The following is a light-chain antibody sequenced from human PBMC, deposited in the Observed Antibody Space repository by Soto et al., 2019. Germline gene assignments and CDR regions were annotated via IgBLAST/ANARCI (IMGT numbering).Light chain of an antibody. J-gene: IGKJ4*01. CDR2: GAS. CDR3: QQYNNWPPLT. CDR1: QSISDT. Sequence: ETVMTQSPATLSVSPGGRATLSCRASQSISDTLAWYQQKPGQAPRLLIHGASTRATGFPARFRGSGSGTDFTLTISSLQSEDFAVYYCQQYNNWPPLTFGGGTKVDIK. V-gene: IGKV3-15*01.